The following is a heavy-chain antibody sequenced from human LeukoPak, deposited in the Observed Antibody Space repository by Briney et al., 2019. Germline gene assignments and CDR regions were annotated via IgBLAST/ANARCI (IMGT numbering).Heavy chain of an antibody. J-gene: IGHJ4*02. CDR3: AKDIMGYYDSSGYFDY. CDR1: GFTFDDYG. CDR2: INWNGGST. D-gene: IGHD3-22*01. V-gene: IGHV3-20*04. Sequence: GGSLRLSCAASGFTFDDYGMSWVRQAPEKGLEWVSGINWNGGSTGYADSVKGRFTISRDNAKNSLYLEMNSLRAEDTALYYCAKDIMGYYDSSGYFDYWGQGTLVTVSS.